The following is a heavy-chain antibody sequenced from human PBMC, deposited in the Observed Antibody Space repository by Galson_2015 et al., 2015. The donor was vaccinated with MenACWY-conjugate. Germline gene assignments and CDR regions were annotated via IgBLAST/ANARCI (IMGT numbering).Heavy chain of an antibody. D-gene: IGHD6-13*01. V-gene: IGHV1-18*01. CDR2: ISAYNGNT. Sequence: SVKVSCKASGYTFTSYGISWVRQAPGQGLEWMGWISAYNGNTNYAQKLQGRVAMTTDTSTSTAYMELSSLRSEDTAVYYCVIAATVRYLAPRGRGTRPTLSS. CDR1: GYTFTSYG. J-gene: IGHJ2*01. CDR3: VIAATVRYLAP.